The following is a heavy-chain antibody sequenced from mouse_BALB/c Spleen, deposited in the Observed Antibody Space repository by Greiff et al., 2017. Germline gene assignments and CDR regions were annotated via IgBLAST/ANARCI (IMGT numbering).Heavy chain of an antibody. CDR1: GFSLSTSGMG. V-gene: IGHV8-12*01. Sequence: QVTLKESGPGILQPSQTLSLTCSFSGFSLSTSGMGVSWIRQPSGKGLEWLAHIYWDDDKRYNPSLKSRLTISKDTSSNQVFLKITSVDTADTATYYCARRGITTVVDYAMDYWGQGTSVTVSS. J-gene: IGHJ4*01. CDR2: IYWDDDK. CDR3: ARRGITTVVDYAMDY. D-gene: IGHD1-1*01.